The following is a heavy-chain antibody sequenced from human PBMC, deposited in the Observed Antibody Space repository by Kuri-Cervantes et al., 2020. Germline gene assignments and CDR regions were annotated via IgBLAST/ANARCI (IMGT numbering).Heavy chain of an antibody. CDR3: ARESTMVRGVIIKVLCWFDP. Sequence: ASVMVSCKASGYTFTSYDINWVRQATGQGLEGMGWMNPNSGNTDYAQKFQGRVTMTRDTSISTAYMGLSRLRSDDTAVYYCARESTMVRGVIIKVLCWFDPWGQGTLVTVSS. D-gene: IGHD3-10*01. CDR2: MNPNSGNT. CDR1: GYTFTSYD. V-gene: IGHV1-8*01. J-gene: IGHJ5*02.